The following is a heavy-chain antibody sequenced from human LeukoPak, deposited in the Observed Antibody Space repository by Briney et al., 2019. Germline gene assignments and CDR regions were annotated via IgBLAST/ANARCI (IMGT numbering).Heavy chain of an antibody. CDR2: INDDSSDI. Sequence: PGGSLRLSCAASGFTFSLYAMNWVRQAPGKGLEWVSYINDDSSDIHYAGSVRGQFTISRDDARKTLYLQLSSLRVDDTAVYYCARDTFQPGLIDSWGQGTLVTVSS. CDR3: ARDTFQPGLIDS. CDR1: GFTFSLYA. J-gene: IGHJ4*02. D-gene: IGHD2-2*01. V-gene: IGHV3-21*05.